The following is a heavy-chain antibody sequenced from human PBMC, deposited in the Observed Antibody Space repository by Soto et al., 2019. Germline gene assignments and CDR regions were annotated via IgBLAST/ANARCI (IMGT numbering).Heavy chain of an antibody. CDR1: GFTVSSNY. Sequence: LGGSLRLPCAASGFTVSSNYMSWVRQAPGKGLEWVSVIYSGGSTYYADSVKGRFTISRDNSKNTLYLQMNSLRAEDTAVYYCARAGYDFWSGSPYYGMDVWGQGTTVTVSS. V-gene: IGHV3-53*01. CDR3: ARAGYDFWSGSPYYGMDV. CDR2: IYSGGST. D-gene: IGHD3-3*01. J-gene: IGHJ6*02.